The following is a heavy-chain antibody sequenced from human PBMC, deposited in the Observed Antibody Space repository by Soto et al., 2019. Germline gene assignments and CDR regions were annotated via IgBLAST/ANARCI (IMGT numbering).Heavy chain of an antibody. CDR1: GFAFSGSA. CDR2: IRSKANSYAT. J-gene: IGHJ4*02. D-gene: IGHD2-21*02. Sequence: CAAYGFAFSGSAMHWVRQASGKGLEWVGRIRSKANSYATAYAASVKGRFTISRDDSKNTAYLQMNSLKTEDTAVYYCTTAYCGGDCYPDYWGQGTLVTV. CDR3: TTAYCGGDCYPDY. V-gene: IGHV3-73*01.